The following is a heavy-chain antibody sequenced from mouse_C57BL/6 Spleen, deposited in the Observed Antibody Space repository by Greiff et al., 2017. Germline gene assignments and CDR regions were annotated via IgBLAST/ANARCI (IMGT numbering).Heavy chain of an antibody. Sequence: VKLVESGPGLVQPSQSLSITCTVSGFSLTSYGVHWVRQSPGKGLEWLGVIWSGGSTDYNAAFISRLSISKDNSKSQVFFKMNSLQADDTAIYYCARNDGYYGGAWFAYWGQGTLVTVSA. D-gene: IGHD2-3*01. CDR2: IWSGGST. J-gene: IGHJ3*01. CDR3: ARNDGYYGGAWFAY. CDR1: GFSLTSYG. V-gene: IGHV2-2*01.